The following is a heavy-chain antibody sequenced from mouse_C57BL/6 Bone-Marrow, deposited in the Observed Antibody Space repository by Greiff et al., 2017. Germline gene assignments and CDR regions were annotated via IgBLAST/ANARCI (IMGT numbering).Heavy chain of an antibody. V-gene: IGHV1-76*01. CDR2: IYPGNGNT. CDR3: ARSSTGTLLFDY. J-gene: IGHJ2*01. Sequence: QVQLQQSGAELVRPGASVKLSCKASGYTFTDYYINWVKQRPGQGLEWIARIYPGNGNTYYNEKFKGKATLTAEKSSSTAYMQLSSLTSEDSAVYFCARSSTGTLLFDYWGQGTTLTVSS. D-gene: IGHD4-1*02. CDR1: GYTFTDYY.